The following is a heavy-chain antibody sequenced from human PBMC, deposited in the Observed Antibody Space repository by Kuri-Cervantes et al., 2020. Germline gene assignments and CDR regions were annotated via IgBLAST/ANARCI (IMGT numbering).Heavy chain of an antibody. J-gene: IGHJ4*02. CDR3: ARGLAPTTVVTPSGFDY. Sequence: ASVKVSCKTSGYTFTGYGISWVRQAPGQGLEWMGWINAYNGNTNYAQKLQGRVTMTTDTSTSTAYMELRSLRSDDTAVYYCARGLAPTTVVTPSGFDYWGQGTLVTVSS. D-gene: IGHD4-23*01. CDR1: GYTFTGYG. CDR2: INAYNGNT. V-gene: IGHV1-18*01.